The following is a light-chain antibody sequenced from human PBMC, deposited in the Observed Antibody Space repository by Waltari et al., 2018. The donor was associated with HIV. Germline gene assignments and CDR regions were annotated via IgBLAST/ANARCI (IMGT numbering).Light chain of an antibody. CDR3: QQYDNLLLFT. J-gene: IGKJ3*01. CDR1: QDISNY. CDR2: DAS. V-gene: IGKV1-33*01. Sequence: DIQMIQSPSSLPAPLGDRVTITCQASQDISNYLNWYQQKPGTAPKLLIYDASNLETGVPSRFSGSGSGTDFTFTISSLQPEDIATYYCQQYDNLLLFTFGPGTKVDIK.